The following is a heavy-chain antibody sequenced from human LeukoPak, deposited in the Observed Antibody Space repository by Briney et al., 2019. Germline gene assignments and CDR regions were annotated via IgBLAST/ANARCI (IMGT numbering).Heavy chain of an antibody. V-gene: IGHV3-30*02. J-gene: IGHJ4*02. CDR1: GFTFSSYG. CDR2: IRYDGSNK. CDR3: AKDLRRVWFGEPTWGDY. Sequence: PGGSLRLSCAASGFTFSSYGMHWVRQAPGKGLEWVAFIRYDGSNKYYADSVKGRFTISRDNSNNTLYLQMNSLRAEDTAVYYCAKDLRRVWFGEPTWGDYWGQEGLFTVSS. D-gene: IGHD3-10*01.